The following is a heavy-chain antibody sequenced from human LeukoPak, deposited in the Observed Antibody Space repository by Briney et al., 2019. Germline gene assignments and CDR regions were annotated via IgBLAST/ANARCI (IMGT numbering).Heavy chain of an antibody. D-gene: IGHD4-17*01. CDR1: GGSIISESYY. CDR3: ARGATVTTDYFDY. Sequence: SETLSLTCTVSGGSIISESYYWGWIRQPPGKGLEWIGSAFYSGSTYYNPSLKSRVTISVDTSKNQLSLKLTSVTAADTAVYYCARGATVTTDYFDYWGQGTLVTVSS. V-gene: IGHV4-39*07. J-gene: IGHJ4*02. CDR2: AFYSGST.